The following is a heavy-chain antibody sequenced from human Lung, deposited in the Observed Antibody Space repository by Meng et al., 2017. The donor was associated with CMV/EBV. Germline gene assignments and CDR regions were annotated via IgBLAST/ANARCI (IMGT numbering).Heavy chain of an antibody. Sequence: ASXXVSXKASGYTFTGDYLHWVRQAPGQGLEWMASIDPKSGDTKFAQKFQGRVTMTRDTSISTLYMQLSTLRSDDTAVCYCAKEESGYYDALDIWGQGTMVTVSS. D-gene: IGHD3-3*01. CDR1: GYTFTGDY. J-gene: IGHJ3*02. CDR2: IDPKSGDT. V-gene: IGHV1-2*02. CDR3: AKEESGYYDALDI.